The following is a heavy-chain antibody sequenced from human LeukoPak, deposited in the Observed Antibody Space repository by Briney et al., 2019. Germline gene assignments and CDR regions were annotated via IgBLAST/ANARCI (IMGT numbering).Heavy chain of an antibody. CDR3: AKGSGWPPDFDY. D-gene: IGHD6-19*01. J-gene: IGHJ4*02. CDR1: GFTFSSYG. Sequence: GGSLRLSCAASGFTFSSYGMSWVRQAPGKGLEWVSAISGSGGSTYYADSVKGRFTISRDNSKNTLYLQMNSLRAEDTAVYYCAKGSGWPPDFDYWGQGTLVTVSS. CDR2: ISGSGGST. V-gene: IGHV3-23*01.